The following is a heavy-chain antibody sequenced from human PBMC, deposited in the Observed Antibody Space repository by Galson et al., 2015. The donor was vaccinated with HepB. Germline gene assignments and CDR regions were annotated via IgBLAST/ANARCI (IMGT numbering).Heavy chain of an antibody. V-gene: IGHV3-9*01. CDR3: AKDLAQGGQSGWYGFDY. CDR2: ISRNSGSI. D-gene: IGHD6-19*01. J-gene: IGHJ4*02. CDR1: RFTFDDYA. Sequence: SLRLSCAASRFTFDDYAMHWVRQAPGKGLEWVSGISRNSGSIGYADSVKGRFTISRDNAKNSLYLQMNSLRAEDTALYYCAKDLAQGGQSGWYGFDYWGQGTLVTVSS.